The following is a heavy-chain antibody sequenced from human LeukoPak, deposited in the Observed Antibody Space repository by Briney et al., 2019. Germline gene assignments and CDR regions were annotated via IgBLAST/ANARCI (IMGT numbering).Heavy chain of an antibody. Sequence: SETLSLTCAVYGRSFSGYYWSWIRQPPGKGLEWIGEINHSGSTNYNPSLKSRVTISVDTSKNQFSLKLSSVTAADTAVYYCASVYYDSSGSFWGQGTMVTVSS. J-gene: IGHJ3*01. D-gene: IGHD3-22*01. CDR2: INHSGST. V-gene: IGHV4-34*01. CDR1: GRSFSGYY. CDR3: ASVYYDSSGSF.